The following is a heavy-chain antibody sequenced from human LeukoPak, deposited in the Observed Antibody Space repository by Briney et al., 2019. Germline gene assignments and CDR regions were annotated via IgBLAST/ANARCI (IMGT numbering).Heavy chain of an antibody. V-gene: IGHV1-2*02. CDR3: ATNILVRDIINWFDP. J-gene: IGHJ5*02. CDR2: IKPNSGGT. CDR1: GYTFTGYY. D-gene: IGHD3-10*01. Sequence: ASVKVSCKASGYTFTGYYMHWVRQAPGQGLEWMGWIKPNSGGTRSAQKFQGRVTMTRDTSISTAYMELSSLRYDDTAVYYCATNILVRDIINWFDPWGQGTLVTVSS.